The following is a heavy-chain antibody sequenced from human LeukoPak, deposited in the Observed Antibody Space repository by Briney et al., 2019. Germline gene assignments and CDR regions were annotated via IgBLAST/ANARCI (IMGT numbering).Heavy chain of an antibody. CDR3: ARDLGYYNGHAFDI. CDR2: TYYRYKWYN. Sequence: SQTLSLTCAISGSSDPDNSASWNWIRKSPPRGHEWLGRTYYRYKWYNDYALSVKSRITINPDTSKNQFSLQLNSVTAEDTAVYFCARDLGYYNGHAFDIWGQGTMVTVSS. V-gene: IGHV6-1*01. J-gene: IGHJ3*02. D-gene: IGHD3-10*01. CDR1: GSSDPDNSAS.